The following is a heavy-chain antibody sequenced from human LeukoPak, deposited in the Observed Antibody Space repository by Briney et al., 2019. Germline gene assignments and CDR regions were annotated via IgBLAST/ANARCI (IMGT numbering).Heavy chain of an antibody. CDR1: GFTFSSYA. Sequence: GGSLRLSCAASGFTFSSYAMSWVRQAPGKGLEWVSTISISGGNTYYADSVKGRFTISRDNSNNTLYLQMNSLRAEDTAVYYCAKDDRREYYYGSGSYYPLFDYWGQGTLVTVSS. D-gene: IGHD3-10*01. J-gene: IGHJ4*02. CDR2: ISISGGNT. V-gene: IGHV3-23*01. CDR3: AKDDRREYYYGSGSYYPLFDY.